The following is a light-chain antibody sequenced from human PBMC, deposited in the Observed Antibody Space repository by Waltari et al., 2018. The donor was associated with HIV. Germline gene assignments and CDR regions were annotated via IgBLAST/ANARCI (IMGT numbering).Light chain of an antibody. CDR2: YND. Sequence: YVLTQPPSVSVAPGEAARISCGGNKIGDKTVPWYQQKPGLAPVLVIYYNDDRPSGFPERFAGSNSQNTATLTISRVEAGDEADYYCQVWDDIIGPYVVFGGGTKLTVL. V-gene: IGLV3-21*04. J-gene: IGLJ3*02. CDR1: KIGDKT. CDR3: QVWDDIIGPYVV.